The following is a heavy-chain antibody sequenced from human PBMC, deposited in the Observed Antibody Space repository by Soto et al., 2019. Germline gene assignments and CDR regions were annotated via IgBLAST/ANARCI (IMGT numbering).Heavy chain of an antibody. V-gene: IGHV1-69*13. J-gene: IGHJ6*02. CDR2: IIPIFGTA. CDR3: AGGNSNYDFSYCGMDV. Sequence: SVKVSCKASGGTFSSYAISWVRQAPGQGLEWMGGIIPIFGTANYAQKFQGRVTITADESTSTAYMELSSLRSEDTAVYYCAGGNSNYDFSYCGMDVWGQGTTVTVS. CDR1: GGTFSSYA. D-gene: IGHD4-4*01.